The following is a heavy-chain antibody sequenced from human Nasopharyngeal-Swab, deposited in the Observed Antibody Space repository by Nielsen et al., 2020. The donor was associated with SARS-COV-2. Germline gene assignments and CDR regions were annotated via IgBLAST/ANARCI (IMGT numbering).Heavy chain of an antibody. Sequence: GSLRLSCSVSGGSISNYHWNWIRQPPGKGLEWTGYIYYSGSTNYNPSLKSRVTISVDTSKNQFSLKLSSVTAADTAVYYCARRGEGYGDYLDYWGQGTLVTVSS. CDR1: GGSISNYH. J-gene: IGHJ4*02. V-gene: IGHV4-59*08. CDR2: IYYSGST. CDR3: ARRGEGYGDYLDY. D-gene: IGHD4-17*01.